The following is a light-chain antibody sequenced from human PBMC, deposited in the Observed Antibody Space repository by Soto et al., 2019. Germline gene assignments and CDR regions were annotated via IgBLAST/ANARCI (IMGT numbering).Light chain of an antibody. J-gene: IGKJ4*01. CDR1: QSDSSSY. V-gene: IGKV3-20*01. CDR2: GAS. CDR3: QQCGSSPLT. Sequence: EIVLTQFPGTLSLSPGESATLSCRASQSDSSSYLAWYQQKPGQAPRVLIYGASSRASGIPDRFSGSGSGTDFTLTISRLEPEDFAVYYCQQCGSSPLTFGGGTRVEIK.